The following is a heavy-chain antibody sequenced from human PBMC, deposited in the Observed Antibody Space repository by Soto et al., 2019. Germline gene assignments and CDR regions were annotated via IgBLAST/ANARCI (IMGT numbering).Heavy chain of an antibody. CDR1: GFTFSSYG. D-gene: IGHD6-13*01. CDR3: AKDGDSSSWYGYYYYYYMDV. J-gene: IGHJ6*03. Sequence: GGSLRLSCAASGFTFSSYGMHWVRQAPGKGLEWVAVISYDGSNKYYADSVKGRFTISRDNSKNTLYLQMNSLRAEDTAVYYCAKDGDSSSWYGYYYYYYMDVWGKGTTVTVSS. CDR2: ISYDGSNK. V-gene: IGHV3-30*18.